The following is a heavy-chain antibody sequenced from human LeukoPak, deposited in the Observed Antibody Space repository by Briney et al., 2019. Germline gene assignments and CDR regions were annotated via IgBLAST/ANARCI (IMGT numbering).Heavy chain of an antibody. Sequence: GGSLRLSCAASGFSFRGYTMHWVRQVPGRGLEWVSLISWNGVTTYYRDSVKGRFTISRDDSKNSLYLQMNSLRSEDSAVYYCAASDGEQQLALWGQGTLVTVSS. CDR1: GFSFRGYT. J-gene: IGHJ4*02. D-gene: IGHD6-13*01. CDR3: AASDGEQQLAL. V-gene: IGHV3-43*01. CDR2: ISWNGVTT.